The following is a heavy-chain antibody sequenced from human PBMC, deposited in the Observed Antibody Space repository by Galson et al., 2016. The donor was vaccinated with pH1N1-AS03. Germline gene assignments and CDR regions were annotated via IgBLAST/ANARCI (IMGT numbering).Heavy chain of an antibody. Sequence: SLRLSCATSGFTFTDFAVSWVRQAPGRGLEWVSATSSSGGSTYYAESVKGRFTISRDYSKNTVDLQMNSLRAEDTAVYYCAKDRNDYRLHYFSGWDVWGQGTTVIVSS. CDR3: AKDRNDYRLHYFSGWDV. V-gene: IGHV3-23*01. D-gene: IGHD1-1*01. CDR1: GFTFTDFA. J-gene: IGHJ6*02. CDR2: TSSSGGST.